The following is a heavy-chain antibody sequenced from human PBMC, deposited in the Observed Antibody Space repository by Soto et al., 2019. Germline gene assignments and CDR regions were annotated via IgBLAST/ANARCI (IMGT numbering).Heavy chain of an antibody. CDR3: ARDGPYSSGIRD. D-gene: IGHD6-19*01. V-gene: IGHV3-21*01. CDR1: GFTFSSYS. Sequence: EVQLVESGGGLVKPGGSLRLSCAASGFTFSSYSMNWVRQAPGKGLEWVSSISIISYIYYADSVKGRFTISRDNAKNSLYLQMNSLRAEDSAVYYCARDGPYSSGIRDWGQGTLVTVSS. J-gene: IGHJ4*02. CDR2: ISIISYI.